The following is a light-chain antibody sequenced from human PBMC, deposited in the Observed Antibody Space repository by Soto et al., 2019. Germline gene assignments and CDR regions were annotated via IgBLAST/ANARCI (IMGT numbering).Light chain of an antibody. CDR2: DVS. CDR3: CSYAGSYTLYV. V-gene: IGLV2-11*01. CDR1: SSDVGGYNY. Sequence: QSVLTQPRSVSGSPGQSVTISCTGTSSDVGGYNYVSWYQQHPGKAPKLMIYDVSQRPSGVPDRFSGSKSGNTASLTISGLQAEDEADYYCCSYAGSYTLYVFGPGTKLTVL. J-gene: IGLJ1*01.